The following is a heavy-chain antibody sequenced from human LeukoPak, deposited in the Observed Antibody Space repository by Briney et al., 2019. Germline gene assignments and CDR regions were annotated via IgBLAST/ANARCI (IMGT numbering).Heavy chain of an antibody. Sequence: PGRSLRLSCAASGFTFSSYAMHWVRQAPGKGLEWVAVISYDGSNKYYADSVKGRFTISRDNSKNTLYLQMNSLRAEDTAVYYCASSSGWYSRAFDIWGQGTMVTVSS. CDR1: GFTFSSYA. CDR2: ISYDGSNK. V-gene: IGHV3-30-3*01. J-gene: IGHJ3*02. CDR3: ASSSGWYSRAFDI. D-gene: IGHD6-19*01.